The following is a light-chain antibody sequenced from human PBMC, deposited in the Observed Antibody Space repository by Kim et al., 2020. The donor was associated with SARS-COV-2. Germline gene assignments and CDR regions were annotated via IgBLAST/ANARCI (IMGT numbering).Light chain of an antibody. CDR2: DAS. CDR1: ETINNN. CDR3: QQRSNWPLT. V-gene: IGKV3-11*02. J-gene: IGKJ4*01. Sequence: LSPGERATLSCRASETINNNLAWYQQKPGQAPRLLIYDASKRATGIPARFSVSGSGRDFTLTISSLEPEDFAVYHCQQRSNWPLTFGGGTKVDIK.